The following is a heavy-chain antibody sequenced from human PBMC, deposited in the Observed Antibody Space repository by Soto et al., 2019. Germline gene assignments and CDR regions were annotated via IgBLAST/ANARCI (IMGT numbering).Heavy chain of an antibody. CDR3: ARGAAVTTYYFDY. J-gene: IGHJ4*02. CDR1: GGSISSYY. Sequence: SETLSLTCTVSGGSISSYYWSWIRQPPGKGLEWIGYIYYSGNTNYNPSLKSRVTMSVDTSKNQFSLKLSSVTAADTAVYYCARGAAVTTYYFDYWGQGTLVTVSS. V-gene: IGHV4-59*01. D-gene: IGHD4-17*01. CDR2: IYYSGNT.